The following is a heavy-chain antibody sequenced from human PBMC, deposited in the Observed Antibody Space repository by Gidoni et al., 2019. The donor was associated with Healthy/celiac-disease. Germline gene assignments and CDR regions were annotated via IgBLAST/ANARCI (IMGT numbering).Heavy chain of an antibody. Sequence: STNYNPSLKSRVTISVDTSKNQFSLKLSSVTAADTAVYYCASSRIAAAYSYWGQGTLVTVSS. CDR2: ST. CDR3: ASSRIAAAYSY. D-gene: IGHD6-13*01. V-gene: IGHV4-34*01. J-gene: IGHJ4*02.